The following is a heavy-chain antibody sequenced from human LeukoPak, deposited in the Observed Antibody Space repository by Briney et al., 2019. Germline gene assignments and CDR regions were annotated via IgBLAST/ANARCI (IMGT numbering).Heavy chain of an antibody. CDR1: GFTFSSYG. CDR3: ANDRPSPICVTPGCYGAIDP. Sequence: GGSLRLSCVASGFTFSSYGMHWVRQAPGKGLEWVAVISYDGSNRYYADSVRGRFTISRDNSKKTLYLQINSLRREDTAVYYCANDRPSPICVTPGCYGAIDPWGQGTLVTVSS. V-gene: IGHV3-30*18. CDR2: ISYDGSNR. J-gene: IGHJ5*02. D-gene: IGHD2-2*01.